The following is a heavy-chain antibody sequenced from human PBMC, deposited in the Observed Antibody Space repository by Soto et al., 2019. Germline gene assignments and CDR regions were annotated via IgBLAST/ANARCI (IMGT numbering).Heavy chain of an antibody. D-gene: IGHD6-13*01. CDR2: MYYSGRT. Sequence: QVQLRESGPGLVKPSQTLSLTCTVSGGSINSGGYYWNWIRQHPGKGLEWIGYMYYSGRTYYNPFLRSPVIILAETSVNHFCLMLSSVTAADTAVYFCARGYRQSGYSSSWVFDYWGQGTLVNVSS. V-gene: IGHV4-31*01. CDR1: GGSINSGGYY. CDR3: ARGYRQSGYSSSWVFDY. J-gene: IGHJ4*02.